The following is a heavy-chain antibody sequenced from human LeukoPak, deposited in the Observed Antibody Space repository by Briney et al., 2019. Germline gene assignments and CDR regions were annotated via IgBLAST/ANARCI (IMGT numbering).Heavy chain of an antibody. V-gene: IGHV5-51*01. Sequence: GESLKISCKGSGYSFTSYWIGWVRQMPGKGMEWMGIIYPGDSDTRYSPSFQGQVTISADKSISTAYLQSSSLKASDTAMYYCARLNRGSGWTFDYWGQGTLVTVSS. CDR2: IYPGDSDT. D-gene: IGHD6-19*01. CDR1: GYSFTSYW. J-gene: IGHJ4*02. CDR3: ARLNRGSGWTFDY.